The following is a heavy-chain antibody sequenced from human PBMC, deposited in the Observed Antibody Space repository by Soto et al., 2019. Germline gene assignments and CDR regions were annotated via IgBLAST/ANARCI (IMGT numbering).Heavy chain of an antibody. Sequence: SHNLSLNCPISGDSDYSNSAAWNWIRQSPSRGLEWLGRTYYISNLYYDYAVSVEIRITIIPDTSKNQFSLQLNSVTPEDTAVYYCARDVRENFYDSSGYYSYYNGMDVWGQGTTVTVSS. V-gene: IGHV6-1*01. CDR2: TYYISNLYY. CDR1: GDSDYSNSAA. CDR3: ARDVRENFYDSSGYYSYYNGMDV. J-gene: IGHJ6*02. D-gene: IGHD3-22*01.